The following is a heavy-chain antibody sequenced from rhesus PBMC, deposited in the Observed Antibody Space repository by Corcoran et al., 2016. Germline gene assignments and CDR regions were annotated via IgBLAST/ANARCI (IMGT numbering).Heavy chain of an antibody. J-gene: IGHJ4*01. CDR2: IDSSGGT. D-gene: IGHD6-43*01. Sequence: QLQLQESGPGLVKPSETLSLTCAVSGGSISGYWWSWIRQPPGKGLEWSGRIDSSGGTDYHPSLKSRITISRDTSKNQFSLKLSSVTAADTAVYYCAKGGKALAAAAREFDYWGQGVLVTVSS. CDR3: AKGGKALAAAAREFDY. CDR1: GGSISGYW. V-gene: IGHV4-160*01.